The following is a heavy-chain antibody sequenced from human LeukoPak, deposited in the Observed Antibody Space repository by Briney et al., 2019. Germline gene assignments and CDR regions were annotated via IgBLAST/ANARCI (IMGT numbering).Heavy chain of an antibody. CDR2: IYYSGST. J-gene: IGHJ4*02. V-gene: IGHV4-31*03. CDR3: ARAPQVEMATIGSFDY. CDR1: GGSISSGGYY. D-gene: IGHD5-24*01. Sequence: LQTLSLTCTVSGGSISSGGYYWSWIRQHPGKGLEWIGYIYYSGSTYYNPSLKSRVTISVDTSKYQFSLKLSSVTAADTAVYYCARAPQVEMATIGSFDYWGQGTLVTVSS.